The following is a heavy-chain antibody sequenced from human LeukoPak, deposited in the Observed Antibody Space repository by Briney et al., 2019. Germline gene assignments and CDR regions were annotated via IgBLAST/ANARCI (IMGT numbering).Heavy chain of an antibody. J-gene: IGHJ5*02. CDR1: GFTFSSYG. CDR2: IRYDGSNK. CDR3: AIVGGALRSTSCFQRFDP. D-gene: IGHD2-2*01. Sequence: GGSLRLSCAASGFTFSSYGMHWVRQAPGKGLEWVAFIRYDGSNKYYADSVKGRFTISRDNSKNTLYLQMNSLRAEDTAVYYCAIVGGALRSTSCFQRFDPWGQGTQVTVSS. V-gene: IGHV3-30*02.